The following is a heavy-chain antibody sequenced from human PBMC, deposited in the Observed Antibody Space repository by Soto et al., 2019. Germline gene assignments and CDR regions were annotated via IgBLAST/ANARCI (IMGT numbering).Heavy chain of an antibody. CDR1: GGSISSSSYY. D-gene: IGHD3-9*01. J-gene: IGHJ6*02. CDR3: ASGYDILTGYPRGDYYGMDV. Sequence: SETLSLTCTVSGGSISSSSYYWGWIRQPPGKGLEWIGSIYYSGGTYYNPSLKSRVTISVDTSKNQFSLKLSSVTAADTAVYYCASGYDILTGYPRGDYYGMDVWGQGTTVT. CDR2: IYYSGGT. V-gene: IGHV4-39*01.